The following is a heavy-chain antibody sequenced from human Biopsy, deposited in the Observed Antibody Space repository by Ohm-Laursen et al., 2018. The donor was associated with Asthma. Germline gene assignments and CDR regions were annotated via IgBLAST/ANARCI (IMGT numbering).Heavy chain of an antibody. CDR2: INAGDGNT. Sequence: SVKVSCKASGYTFIHFAIHWVRQAPGQRLEWMGWINAGDGNTKYSQKFQGRVTITRDTSASTAYMDLRSLRSEDTAMYYCARTYYDFLAGQVNDAFALWGQGTMVTVSS. V-gene: IGHV1-3*01. J-gene: IGHJ3*01. CDR3: ARTYYDFLAGQVNDAFAL. D-gene: IGHD3-9*01. CDR1: GYTFIHFA.